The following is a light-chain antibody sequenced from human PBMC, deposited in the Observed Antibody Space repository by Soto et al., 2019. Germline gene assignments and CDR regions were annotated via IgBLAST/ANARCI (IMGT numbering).Light chain of an antibody. Sequence: EIVLTQSPATLSLSPGERSTLSFVSSQSVSSYLAWYQQKPGQAPRLLIYDASNRATGIPARFSGSGSGTDFTLTISSLEPEDFAVYYCQQYNNWPMWTFGQGTKVDIK. CDR2: DAS. J-gene: IGKJ1*01. CDR1: QSVSSY. V-gene: IGKV3-11*01. CDR3: QQYNNWPMWT.